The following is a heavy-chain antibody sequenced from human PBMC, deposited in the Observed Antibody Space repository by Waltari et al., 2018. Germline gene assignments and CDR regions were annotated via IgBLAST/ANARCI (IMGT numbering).Heavy chain of an antibody. J-gene: IGHJ1*01. CDR3: ASHSSGWYRNVQH. CDR2: INHSGST. D-gene: IGHD6-19*01. Sequence: QVQLQQWGAGLLKPSETLSLTCAVYGGSFSGYYWSWIRQPPGKGLEWIGEINHSGSTNYNPSLKSRVPISVDTSKNQFSLKLSSVTAADTAVYYCASHSSGWYRNVQHWGQGTLVTVSS. V-gene: IGHV4-34*01. CDR1: GGSFSGYY.